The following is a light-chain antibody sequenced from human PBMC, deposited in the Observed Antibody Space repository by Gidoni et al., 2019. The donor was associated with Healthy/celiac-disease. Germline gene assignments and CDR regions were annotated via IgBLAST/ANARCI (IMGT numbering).Light chain of an antibody. V-gene: IGLV2-23*02. CDR1: SSGVGSYNL. CDR3: CSYAGSSTYVV. J-gene: IGLJ2*01. Sequence: QSALTPPASVSGSPGQSITISCTGTSSGVGSYNLVSWYQQHPGKAPKLMIYEVSKRPSGVSNRFSGSKSGNTASLTISGLQAEDEADYYCCSYAGSSTYVVFGGGTKLTVL. CDR2: EVS.